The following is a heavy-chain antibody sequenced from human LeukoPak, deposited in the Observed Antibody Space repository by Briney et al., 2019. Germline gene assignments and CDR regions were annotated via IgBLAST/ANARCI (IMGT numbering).Heavy chain of an antibody. CDR1: GYTFIGYY. CDR3: ARAPGPYTTSRFHC. Sequence: ASVKVSCKASGYTFIGYYMHWVRQAPGQGLEWVGRIDPHSGGTHYAQKFQVRVTMTRDTSISTVYMELSGLRSDDTAVYYCARAPGPYTTSRFHCWGQGTLVTVSS. CDR2: IDPHSGGT. J-gene: IGHJ4*02. D-gene: IGHD2-2*01. V-gene: IGHV1-2*02.